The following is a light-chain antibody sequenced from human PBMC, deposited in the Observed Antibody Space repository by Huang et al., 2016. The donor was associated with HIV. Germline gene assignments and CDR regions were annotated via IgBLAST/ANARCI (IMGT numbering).Light chain of an antibody. CDR3: QQYSVYPWT. J-gene: IGKJ1*01. V-gene: IGKV1-8*01. CDR2: AAS. Sequence: AIRITQSPSSLSASTGDTVTITCRASQDVSDYLAWYQQKPGRAPNLLIYAASTLQGGVQDRFSGNGSATDFSLTINCLQSEDSGTYYCQQYSVYPWTFGQGTKV. CDR1: QDVSDY.